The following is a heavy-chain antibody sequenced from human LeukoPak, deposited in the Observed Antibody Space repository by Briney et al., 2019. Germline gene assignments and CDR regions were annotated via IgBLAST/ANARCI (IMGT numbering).Heavy chain of an antibody. V-gene: IGHV1-69*04. CDR2: IIPILGIA. Sequence: GASVKVSYKASGGTFSSYTISWVRQAPGQGLEWMGRIIPILGIANYAQKFQGRVTITADKSTSTAYIELSSLRSEDTAVYYCARDTIYYDSSGYYFNSFDPWGQGTLVTVSS. D-gene: IGHD3-22*01. J-gene: IGHJ5*02. CDR3: ARDTIYYDSSGYYFNSFDP. CDR1: GGTFSSYT.